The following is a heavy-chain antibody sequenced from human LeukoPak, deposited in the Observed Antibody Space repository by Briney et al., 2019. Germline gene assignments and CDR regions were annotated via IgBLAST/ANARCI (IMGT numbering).Heavy chain of an antibody. J-gene: IGHJ4*02. Sequence: PGGSLRLSCAAPGFTFSSYAMSWVRQAPGKGLEWVPAISGSGGSTYYADSVKGRFTISRDNSKNTLYLQMNSLRAEDTAVYYCAKDRSDYTDYWGQGTLVTVSS. D-gene: IGHD3-3*01. CDR3: AKDRSDYTDY. CDR1: GFTFSSYA. V-gene: IGHV3-23*01. CDR2: ISGSGGST.